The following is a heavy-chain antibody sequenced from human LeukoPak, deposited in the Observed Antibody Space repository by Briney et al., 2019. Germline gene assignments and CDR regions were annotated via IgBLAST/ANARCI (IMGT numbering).Heavy chain of an antibody. Sequence: PSETLSLTCTVSGGSISSYYWSWIRQHPGKGLEWIGYIYYSGSTYYNPSLKSRVTISVDTSKNQFSLKLSSVTAADTAVYYCARDLQTIFGVAHDWFDPWGQGTLVTVSS. CDR3: ARDLQTIFGVAHDWFDP. D-gene: IGHD3-3*01. CDR1: GGSISSYY. CDR2: IYYSGST. J-gene: IGHJ5*02. V-gene: IGHV4-31*03.